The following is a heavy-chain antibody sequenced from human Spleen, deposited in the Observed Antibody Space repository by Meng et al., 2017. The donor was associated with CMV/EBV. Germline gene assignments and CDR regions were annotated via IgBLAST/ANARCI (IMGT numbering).Heavy chain of an antibody. D-gene: IGHD1-26*01. J-gene: IGHJ4*02. Sequence: SCAASGFTFNDYYMSWIRQAPGKGLEWISHISSIGSAIYYADSVEGRFTVSRDNAKNSLYLQMNSLRAEDTAVYYCARDRVGGDFDYWGQGTLVTVSS. CDR2: ISSIGSAI. CDR1: GFTFNDYY. V-gene: IGHV3-11*01. CDR3: ARDRVGGDFDY.